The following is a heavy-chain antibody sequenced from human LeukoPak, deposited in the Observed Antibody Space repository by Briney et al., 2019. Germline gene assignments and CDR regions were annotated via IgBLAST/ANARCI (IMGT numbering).Heavy chain of an antibody. CDR2: ISGSGGST. Sequence: GGSLRLSCAASGFTFSSYAMSWVRQAPGKGLEWVPAISGSGGSTYYADTVKGRFTISRDNSKNTLYLQMNSLRAEDTAVYYCAKGPSGNPVTTWGQGTLVTVSS. V-gene: IGHV3-23*01. J-gene: IGHJ5*02. D-gene: IGHD4-17*01. CDR3: AKGPSGNPVTT. CDR1: GFTFSSYA.